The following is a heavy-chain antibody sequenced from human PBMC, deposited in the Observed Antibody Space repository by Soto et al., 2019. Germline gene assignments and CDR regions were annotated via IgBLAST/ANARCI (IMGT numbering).Heavy chain of an antibody. CDR1: GGSISSSHW. CDR3: ASSGGGEDY. Sequence: QVQLQESGPGLVKPSGTLSLSCAVSGGSISSSHWWTWVRQPPGKWLEWIGEIYHSGSTNYNPSLKSRVTISVDTSRNQFSLNLSSVTAADTAVYYCASSGGGEDYWGQGILVTVSS. J-gene: IGHJ4*02. D-gene: IGHD3-16*01. CDR2: IYHSGST. V-gene: IGHV4-4*02.